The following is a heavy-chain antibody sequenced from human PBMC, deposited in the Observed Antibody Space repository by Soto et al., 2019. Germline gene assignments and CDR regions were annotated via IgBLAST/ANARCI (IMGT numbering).Heavy chain of an antibody. D-gene: IGHD3-3*01. CDR2: ISRSGGDT. J-gene: IGHJ2*01. CDR3: VKDMDAFWSGYYLRGYFDL. Sequence: EVQLLESGGGLVQPGGSLRLSCVVSGFTFSNYGMNWVRQAPGKGLEWVSGISRSGGDTYYVDSVRGRFTISRDNSKNTLYLQMDSLRAEDTAVYYCVKDMDAFWSGYYLRGYFDLWGRGTLVTVS. V-gene: IGHV3-23*01. CDR1: GFTFSNYG.